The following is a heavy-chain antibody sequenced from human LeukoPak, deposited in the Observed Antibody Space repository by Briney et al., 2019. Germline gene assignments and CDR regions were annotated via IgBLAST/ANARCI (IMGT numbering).Heavy chain of an antibody. V-gene: IGHV4-30-2*01. Sequence: SETLSLTCTVSGASISSGDYLWSWIRQPPGMGLEWIGYIYHSGSTYYNPSLKSRVTISVDRSKNQFSLKLSSVTAADTAVYYCARVDGSLWFGELLSGPDYWGQGTLVTVSS. J-gene: IGHJ4*02. CDR2: IYHSGST. CDR3: ARVDGSLWFGELLSGPDY. D-gene: IGHD3-10*01. CDR1: GASISSGDYL.